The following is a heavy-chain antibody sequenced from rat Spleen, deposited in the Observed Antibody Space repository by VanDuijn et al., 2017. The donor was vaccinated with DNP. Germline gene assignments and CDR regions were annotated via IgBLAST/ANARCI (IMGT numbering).Heavy chain of an antibody. Sequence: EVQLVESGGGLVQPGRSLKLSCAASGFTFSNYAMAWVRPAPTKGLEWVATILYDGRSTYYRDSVKGRFTISRDNAKSTLYLQMDSLRSEDTATYYCTNSGYGDWFAYWGQGTLVTVSS. CDR3: TNSGYGDWFAY. V-gene: IGHV5-29*01. CDR1: GFTFSNYA. J-gene: IGHJ3*01. CDR2: ILYDGRST. D-gene: IGHD4-3*01.